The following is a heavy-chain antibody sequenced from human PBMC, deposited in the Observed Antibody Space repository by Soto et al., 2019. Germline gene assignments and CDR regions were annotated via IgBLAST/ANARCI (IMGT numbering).Heavy chain of an antibody. J-gene: IGHJ6*02. CDR1: GFTFSSHT. CDR3: ARRITMVRGPYYYYAMDV. V-gene: IGHV3-48*02. Sequence: ESALRLSCADSGFTFSSHTMNWVRQAPGKGLEWISYITSTSSTKNYADSVKGRFTISRDNANNSLYLQMNSLRDEDTAVYYCARRITMVRGPYYYYAMDVWGQGTTVTVSS. CDR2: ITSTSSTK. D-gene: IGHD3-10*01.